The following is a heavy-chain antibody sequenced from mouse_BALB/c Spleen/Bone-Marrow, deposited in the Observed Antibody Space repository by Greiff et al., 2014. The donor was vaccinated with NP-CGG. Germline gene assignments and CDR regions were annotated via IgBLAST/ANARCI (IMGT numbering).Heavy chain of an antibody. D-gene: IGHD2-1*01. V-gene: IGHV1S130*01. CDR3: AREKIYGNYLWYFDV. CDR2: IHPNSGNT. Sequence: VQLQQSGSVLVRPGASVKLSCKASGYTFTSSWMHWAKQRPGQGLEWIGEIHPNSGNTNYNGKFKGKATLTVDTSSSTAYVDLSSLTPEDSAVYYCAREKIYGNYLWYFDVWGAGTTVTVSS. J-gene: IGHJ1*01. CDR1: GYTFTSSW.